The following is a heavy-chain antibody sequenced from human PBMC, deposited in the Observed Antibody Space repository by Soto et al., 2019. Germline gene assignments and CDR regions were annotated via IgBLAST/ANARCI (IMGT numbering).Heavy chain of an antibody. J-gene: IGHJ4*02. D-gene: IGHD3-3*01. CDR1: GFTFSSYG. Sequence: GGSLRLSCAASGFTFSSYGMHWVRQAPGKGLEWVAVISYDGSNKYYADSVKGRFTISRDNSKNTLYLQMNSLRAEDTAVYYRAKAYDFWSGPFDYWGQGTLVTVSS. CDR3: AKAYDFWSGPFDY. CDR2: ISYDGSNK. V-gene: IGHV3-30*18.